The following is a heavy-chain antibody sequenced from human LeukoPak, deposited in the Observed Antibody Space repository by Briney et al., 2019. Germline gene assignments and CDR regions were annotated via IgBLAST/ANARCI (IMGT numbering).Heavy chain of an antibody. D-gene: IGHD3-22*01. CDR2: ISGSGGST. CDR1: GFTFSSYA. J-gene: IGHJ6*02. CDR3: AKDHHPRHYYDSSGYYYPFNYYYYGMDV. Sequence: GGSLRLSCAASGFTFSSYAMSWVRQAPGKGLEWVSAISGSGGSTYYADSVKGRFTISRDNSKNTLYLQMNSLRAEDTAVYYCAKDHHPRHYYDSSGYYYPFNYYYYGMDVWGQGTTVTVSS. V-gene: IGHV3-23*01.